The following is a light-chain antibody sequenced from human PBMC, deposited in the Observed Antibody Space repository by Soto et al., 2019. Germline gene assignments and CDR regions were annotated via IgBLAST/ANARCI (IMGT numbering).Light chain of an antibody. J-gene: IGKJ3*01. CDR3: MQALQVGAFT. V-gene: IGKV2-28*01. Sequence: DIVMTQSPLSLPVTPGEPASISCRSSQSLLHSNGYNYLDWYLQKPGQSPQLLIYLGSNRASGVPDRFSGSGSGTDFTLKISRVEAEDVGVYYCMQALQVGAFTFGPGTKVDIK. CDR2: LGS. CDR1: QSLLHSNGYNY.